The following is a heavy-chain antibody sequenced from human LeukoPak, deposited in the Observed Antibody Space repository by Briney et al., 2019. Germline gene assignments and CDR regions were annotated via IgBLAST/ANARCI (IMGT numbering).Heavy chain of an antibody. CDR1: GYTFTDYY. CDR2: INPNSGHT. CDR3: ARGFVYGAFWSGWEGFDY. V-gene: IGHV1-46*01. D-gene: IGHD3-3*01. Sequence: ASVKVSCKASGYTFTDYYMHWVRQAPGQGLEWMGIINPNSGHTVYAQKFQGRVTMTRDTSTTTVDMELSSLRSDDTAVYYCARGFVYGAFWSGWEGFDYWGQGSLVTVSS. J-gene: IGHJ4*02.